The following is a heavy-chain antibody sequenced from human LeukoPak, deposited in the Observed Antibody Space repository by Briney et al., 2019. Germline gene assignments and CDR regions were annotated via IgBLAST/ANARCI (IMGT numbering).Heavy chain of an antibody. V-gene: IGHV3-7*05. CDR1: GFLFNPYW. CDR2: IKEDGSET. Sequence: GGPLRLSCAGSGFLFNPYWISWIRQAPGKGLQPLVNIKEDGSETYYVGSLKGRLTISRANAKNSRYLQMSSLGVEDTAVYYRARDVGPVCSRGSCSSDGWGNRTLVSASS. CDR3: ARDVGPVCSRGSCSSDG. J-gene: IGHJ6*04. D-gene: IGHD2-15*01.